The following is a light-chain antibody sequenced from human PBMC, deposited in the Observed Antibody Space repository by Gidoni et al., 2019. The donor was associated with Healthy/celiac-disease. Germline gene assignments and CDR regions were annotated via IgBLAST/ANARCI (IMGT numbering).Light chain of an antibody. V-gene: IGKV3-20*01. Sequence: EIVSTQSPGTLSLSPGERATLSCRASQSVSSSYLAWYQQKPGQTPRLLIYGASSRATGIPDRFSGSGSGKDFTLTISRLEPEDFAVYYCQQYGSSPWTFGKGTKVEIK. CDR3: QQYGSSPWT. CDR1: QSVSSSY. J-gene: IGKJ1*01. CDR2: GAS.